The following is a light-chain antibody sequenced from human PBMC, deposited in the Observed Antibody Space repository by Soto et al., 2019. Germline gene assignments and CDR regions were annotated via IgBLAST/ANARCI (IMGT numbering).Light chain of an antibody. Sequence: QSALTQPASVSGSPGQSITISCTGTSSDVGSYNLVSWYQQHPGKAPKLMIYEGSKRPSGVSNRFSGFKSGNTASLTISGLQAEDEADYYCCSYAGSSTYVFGTGTMLTVL. J-gene: IGLJ1*01. V-gene: IGLV2-23*01. CDR1: SSDVGSYNL. CDR3: CSYAGSSTYV. CDR2: EGS.